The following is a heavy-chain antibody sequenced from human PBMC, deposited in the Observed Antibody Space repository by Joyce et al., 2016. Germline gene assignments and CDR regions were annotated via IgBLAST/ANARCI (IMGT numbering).Heavy chain of an antibody. J-gene: IGHJ6*02. CDR3: ARVKGRRSSWYLGDGMDV. CDR2: IIPIYCTF. Sequence: QVQLVQSGAEVKRPGSSVKVSCKASGGTFNRDAINWIRQAPGQGPEWLGGIIPIYCTFNYAKKFQDRVTMTADASTNTAFMDFINLKSDDTAVYYCARVKGRRSSWYLGDGMDVWGQGTTIIVSS. CDR1: GGTFNRDA. V-gene: IGHV1-69*01. D-gene: IGHD6-13*01.